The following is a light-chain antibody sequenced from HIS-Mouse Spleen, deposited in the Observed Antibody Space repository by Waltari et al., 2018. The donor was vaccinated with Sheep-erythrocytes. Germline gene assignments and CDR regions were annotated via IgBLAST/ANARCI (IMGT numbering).Light chain of an antibody. Sequence: QSALPQPASASRSPERSITISCTGTSSDVGSYNLVSCYQQHPGKAPKLMIYEGSKRPSGVSNRFSGSKSGNTASLTISGLQAEDEADYYCCSYAGSSTPWVFGGGTKLTVL. CDR1: SSDVGSYNL. CDR3: CSYAGSSTPWV. CDR2: EGS. J-gene: IGLJ3*02. V-gene: IGLV2-23*01.